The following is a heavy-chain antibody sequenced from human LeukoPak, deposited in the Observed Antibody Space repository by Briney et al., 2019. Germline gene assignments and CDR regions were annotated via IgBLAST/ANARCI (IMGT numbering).Heavy chain of an antibody. CDR3: AKGEVVPAAIYGMDV. J-gene: IGHJ6*02. CDR1: GFTFSSYA. CDR2: IKGNGDST. Sequence: GGSLRLSCAASGFTFSSYAMNWVRQAPGKGPEWVSLIKGNGDSTYYADSVRGRFTISRDNSKNTLYLQMNSLRGEDTAVYYCAKGEVVPAAIYGMDVWGQGTTVTVS. V-gene: IGHV3-23*01. D-gene: IGHD2-2*02.